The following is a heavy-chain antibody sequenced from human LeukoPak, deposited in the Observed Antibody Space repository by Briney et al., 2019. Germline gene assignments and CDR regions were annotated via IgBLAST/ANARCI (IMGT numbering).Heavy chain of an antibody. D-gene: IGHD2-15*01. V-gene: IGHV3-9*01. CDR1: GFPFDEYA. CDR2: ISYTSETK. Sequence: GGSLRLSCAASGFPFDEYAMHWIRQAPGKGLEWVSGISYTSETKGYVDSVKGRFTISRDNSKNSLYLKMNSLRAEDTALYYCAKDRGGSSQLGDAFDVWGHGTMVTVSS. J-gene: IGHJ3*01. CDR3: AKDRGGSSQLGDAFDV.